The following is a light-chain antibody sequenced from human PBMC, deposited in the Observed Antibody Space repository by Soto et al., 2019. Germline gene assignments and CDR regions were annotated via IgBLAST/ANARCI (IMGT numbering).Light chain of an antibody. CDR1: QSIGSY. Sequence: EIVLTQSPATLSLSPGERATLSCRASQSIGSYLAWYQQRPGQAPRLLIYDASNRATGSPARFSGRGSGTDSTLTIDSQDPEDFACHYCQRQTRSFGHGTKVDIK. CDR2: DAS. CDR3: QRQTRS. V-gene: IGKV3-11*01. J-gene: IGKJ3*01.